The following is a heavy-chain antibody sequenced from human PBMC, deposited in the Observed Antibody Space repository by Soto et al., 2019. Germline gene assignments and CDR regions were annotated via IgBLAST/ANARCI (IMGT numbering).Heavy chain of an antibody. CDR2: ISGSGLST. Sequence: PGASRRLSCAASGFIFTNYAMNWVLQAPGKGLEWVSGISGSGLSTYYADSVKGRFTISRDNFKNTVHLQMNGLRAEDTAIYYCDKEGSSAYWRTFQHWAQGTLVTVSS. CDR1: GFIFTNYA. CDR3: DKEGSSAYWRTFQH. J-gene: IGHJ1*01. V-gene: IGHV3-23*01. D-gene: IGHD3-22*01.